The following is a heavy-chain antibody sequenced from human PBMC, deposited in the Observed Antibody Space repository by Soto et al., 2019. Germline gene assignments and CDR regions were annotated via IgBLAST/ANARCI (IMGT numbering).Heavy chain of an antibody. Sequence: EVQLLESGGGLVQPGGSLRLSCAASGFTFSSYAMSWVRQAPGKGLEWVSAISGSGGSTYYADSVKGRFTISRDNSKDTLYLQMNSLRAEDTAVYYCAKDGAATPLNLRYKKHDYWGQGTLVTFSS. CDR2: ISGSGGST. J-gene: IGHJ4*02. V-gene: IGHV3-23*01. D-gene: IGHD2-15*01. CDR1: GFTFSSYA. CDR3: AKDGAATPLNLRYKKHDY.